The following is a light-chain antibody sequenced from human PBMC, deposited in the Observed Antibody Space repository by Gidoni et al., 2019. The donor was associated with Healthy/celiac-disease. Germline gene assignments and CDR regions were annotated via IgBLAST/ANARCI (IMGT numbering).Light chain of an antibody. CDR1: QSVSSY. CDR3: QQRSNWPPIT. V-gene: IGKV3-11*01. Sequence: EIVLTQSPATLSLSPGERATLSCRASQSVSSYLAWYQQQPGQAPRLLIYDAANRATGIPAQFSGSGSGTDFTLTISSLEPEDFAVYYCQQRSNWPPITFGQGTRLEIK. J-gene: IGKJ5*01. CDR2: DAA.